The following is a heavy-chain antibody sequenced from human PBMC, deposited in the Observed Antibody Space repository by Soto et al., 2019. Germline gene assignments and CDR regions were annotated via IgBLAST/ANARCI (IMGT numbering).Heavy chain of an antibody. V-gene: IGHV1-69*13. D-gene: IGHD3-22*01. J-gene: IGHJ5*02. CDR1: VWAFSTTA. Sequence: SVKLSCTASVWAFSTTAISWVPQGPGQGLEWMGEIIPIFGTANYAQKFQGRVTITADESTSTAYMELSSLRSEDTAVYYCARDRGPSSGYYPYWFDPWGQGTLVTVSS. CDR3: ARDRGPSSGYYPYWFDP. CDR2: IIPIFGTA.